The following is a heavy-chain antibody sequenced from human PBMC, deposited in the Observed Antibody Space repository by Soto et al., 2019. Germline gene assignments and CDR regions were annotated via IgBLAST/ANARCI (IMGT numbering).Heavy chain of an antibody. CDR2: INAGNGNT. CDR1: GYTFTSYA. CDR3: ERDFTKVRGIMPSKDL. Sequence: GASVKVSCKASGYTFTSYAMHWVRQAPGQRLEWMGWINAGNGNTKYSQKFQGRVTITRDTSARTAYMELSSLRSEDTAVYYCERDFTKVRGIMPSKDLRGKGATVTVSS. V-gene: IGHV1-3*01. J-gene: IGHJ6*01. D-gene: IGHD3-10*01.